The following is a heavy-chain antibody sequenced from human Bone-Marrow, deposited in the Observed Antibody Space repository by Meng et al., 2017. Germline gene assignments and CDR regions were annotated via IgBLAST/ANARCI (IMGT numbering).Heavy chain of an antibody. CDR2: IKSNPDGETT. Sequence: GGSLRLSCTASGFYFTNAYMSWVRQTPGKGLEWIGRIKSNPDGETTDYAVPVTGRFTISRDDSKNTLHLQLNSLKTDDTAVYCCTWDDKAVSDYWGQGTLVTVSS. D-gene: IGHD3-9*01. J-gene: IGHJ4*02. CDR3: TWDDKAVSDY. CDR1: GFYFTNAY. V-gene: IGHV3-15*01.